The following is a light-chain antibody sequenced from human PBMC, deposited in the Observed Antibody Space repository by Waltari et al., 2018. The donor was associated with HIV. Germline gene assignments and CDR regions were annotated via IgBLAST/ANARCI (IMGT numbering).Light chain of an antibody. CDR2: AVS. Sequence: QSALTQPASVSGSPGQSVTIPCTGTNSDLGDYNYVYWYQQHPGKAPKLIIFAVSNRPSGVSNRFSGSKSGNTASLTISGLQAEDEADYYCSSYTSTITVVFGGGTKVTVL. J-gene: IGLJ2*01. CDR3: SSYTSTITVV. V-gene: IGLV2-14*01. CDR1: NSDLGDYNY.